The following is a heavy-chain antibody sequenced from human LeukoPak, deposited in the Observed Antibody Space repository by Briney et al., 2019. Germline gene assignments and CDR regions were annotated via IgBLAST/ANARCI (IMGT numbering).Heavy chain of an antibody. CDR2: MYASGIT. J-gene: IGHJ4*02. CDR1: GGSITSYS. Sequence: KPSEILSLTCTVSGGSITSYSWAWIRQPAGKRPEWIGRMYASGITNYNPSLKSRLAMSMDTSKNQFSLTLASVTAANTAVYYCARDDCGTTGCHFYWGQGTLVTVSS. D-gene: IGHD2-2*01. CDR3: ARDDCGTTGCHFY. V-gene: IGHV4-4*07.